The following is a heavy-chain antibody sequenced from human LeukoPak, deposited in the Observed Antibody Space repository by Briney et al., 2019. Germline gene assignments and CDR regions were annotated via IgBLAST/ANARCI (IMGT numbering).Heavy chain of an antibody. D-gene: IGHD3-10*01. J-gene: IGHJ4*02. CDR2: IRYDGSNK. V-gene: IGHV3-30*02. Sequence: GGSLRLSCAASGFTFSSYGMHWVRQAPGKGLEWAAFIRYDGSNKYYADSVKGRFTISRDNSKNTLYLQMNSLRAEDTAVYYCARHGRSYYGENDYWGQGTLVTVSS. CDR3: ARHGRSYYGENDY. CDR1: GFTFSSYG.